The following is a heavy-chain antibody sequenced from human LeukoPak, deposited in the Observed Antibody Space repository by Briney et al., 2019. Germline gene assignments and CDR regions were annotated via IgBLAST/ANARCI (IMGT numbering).Heavy chain of an antibody. J-gene: IGHJ6*02. CDR1: DGSISSYY. D-gene: IGHD2-15*01. V-gene: IGHV4-59*12. CDR3: ARDRHGGYYYGMDV. Sequence: SETLSLTCTVSDGSISSYYWNWIRQPPGKGLEWLGYIYHSGSTNYNPSLKSRVTISVDTSKNQFSLKLSSVTAADTAVYYCARDRHGGYYYGMDVWGQGTTVTVSS. CDR2: IYHSGST.